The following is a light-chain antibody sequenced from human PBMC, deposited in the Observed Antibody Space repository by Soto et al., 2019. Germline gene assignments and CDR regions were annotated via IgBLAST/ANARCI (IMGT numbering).Light chain of an antibody. CDR1: QSISSW. Sequence: DIQMTQSPSTLSASVRDRVTITCRASQSISSWLAWYQQKPGKAPKLLIYKASSLESGVPSRFSGSGSGTEFTLTISSLQPDDVATYFCQQYNSYSYTFGQGTKLEIK. CDR2: KAS. J-gene: IGKJ2*01. V-gene: IGKV1-5*03. CDR3: QQYNSYSYT.